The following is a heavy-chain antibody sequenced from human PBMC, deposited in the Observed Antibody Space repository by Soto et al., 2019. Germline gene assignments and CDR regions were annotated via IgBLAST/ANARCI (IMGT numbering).Heavy chain of an antibody. Sequence: GESLNISCKGSGYSFTSYWIGLVRQMPGKGLEWMGIIYPGDSDTRYSPSFQGQVTISADKSISTAYLQWSSLKASDTAMYYCARPSEVAATGVGFDYWGQGTLVTVSS. CDR1: GYSFTSYW. V-gene: IGHV5-51*01. CDR3: ARPSEVAATGVGFDY. D-gene: IGHD2-15*01. CDR2: IYPGDSDT. J-gene: IGHJ4*02.